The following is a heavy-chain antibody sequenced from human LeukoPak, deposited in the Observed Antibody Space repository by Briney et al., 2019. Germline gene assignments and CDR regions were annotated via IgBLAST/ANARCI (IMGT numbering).Heavy chain of an antibody. CDR2: ISSSSSYI. Sequence: PGGSLRLSCAVSGLTVSNNYMSWVRQAPGKGLEWVSSISSSSSYIYYADSVKGRFTISRDNAKNSLYLQMNSLRAEDTTVYYCARDFNWLIDYWGQGTLVTVSS. CDR1: GLTVSNNY. D-gene: IGHD3-9*01. CDR3: ARDFNWLIDY. V-gene: IGHV3-21*03. J-gene: IGHJ4*02.